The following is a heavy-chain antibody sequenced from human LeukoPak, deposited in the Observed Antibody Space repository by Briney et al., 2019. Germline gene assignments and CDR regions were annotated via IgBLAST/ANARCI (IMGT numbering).Heavy chain of an antibody. V-gene: IGHV3-64*01. D-gene: IGHD1-1*01. CDR1: GFTFSSYA. J-gene: IGHJ4*02. CDR2: ISSNGGST. CDR3: ARATGGHYDY. Sequence: PGGSLRLSCAASGFTFSSYAMHWVRKAPGKGLEYVSAISSNGGSTYYANSVKGRFTISRDNSKNTLYLQMGSLRAEDMAVYYCARATGGHYDYWGQGTLVTVSS.